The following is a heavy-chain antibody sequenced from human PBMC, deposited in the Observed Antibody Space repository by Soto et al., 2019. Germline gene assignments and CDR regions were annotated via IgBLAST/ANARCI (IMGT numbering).Heavy chain of an antibody. Sequence: PSETLSLTCTVSGGSISRGDYSWSWIRHPPGKGQEWIGYIYYSGSTYYNPSLKSRVTISVDTSKNQFSLKLSSVTAADTAVYYCARGRYSSSGWFDPWGQGTLVTVSS. J-gene: IGHJ5*02. D-gene: IGHD6-6*01. CDR1: GGSISRGDYS. V-gene: IGHV4-30-4*01. CDR3: ARGRYSSSGWFDP. CDR2: IYYSGST.